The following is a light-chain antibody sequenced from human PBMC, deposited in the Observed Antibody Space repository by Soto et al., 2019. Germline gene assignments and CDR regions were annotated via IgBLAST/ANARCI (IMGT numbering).Light chain of an antibody. CDR3: QQYGSSPLT. J-gene: IGKJ1*01. CDR2: GAS. CDR1: QSVSSSY. V-gene: IGKV3-20*01. Sequence: EIVLTQSPGTLSLSPGERATLSCRASQSVSSSYLAWYQQKPGHAPRLLIYGASSRATGIPDRFSGSGSGTDFTLTISSLEPEDFAVYYCQQYGSSPLTFGQGTKVEIK.